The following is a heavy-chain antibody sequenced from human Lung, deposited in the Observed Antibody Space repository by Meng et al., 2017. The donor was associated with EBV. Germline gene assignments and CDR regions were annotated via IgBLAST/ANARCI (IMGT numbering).Heavy chain of an antibody. CDR1: GGSISNGYY. Sequence: QVQLQESGPGLVKPSQTLSLTCTVSGGSISNGYYWSWVRQHPGKGLEWIGYIYYSGSTYYNPSLKSRVTISVDTSKNQFSLKLSSVTAADTAVYYCATIKERTTVTPFDYWGQGTLVTVSS. D-gene: IGHD4-17*01. CDR2: IYYSGST. CDR3: ATIKERTTVTPFDY. V-gene: IGHV4-30-4*08. J-gene: IGHJ4*02.